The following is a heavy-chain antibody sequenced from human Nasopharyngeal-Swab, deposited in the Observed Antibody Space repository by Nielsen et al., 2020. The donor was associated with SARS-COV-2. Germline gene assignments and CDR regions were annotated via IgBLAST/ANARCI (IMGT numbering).Heavy chain of an antibody. D-gene: IGHD1-26*01. CDR3: ATSYSGSYYDAFDI. CDR1: GYSFTSYW. J-gene: IGHJ3*02. CDR2: IYPGDSDA. V-gene: IGHV5-51*01. Sequence: KVSCKGSGYSFTSYWIGWVRQMPGKGLEWMGIIYPGDSDARYSPSFQGQVTISADKSISTAYLQWSSLKASDTAMYYCATSYSGSYYDAFDIWGQGTMVTVSS.